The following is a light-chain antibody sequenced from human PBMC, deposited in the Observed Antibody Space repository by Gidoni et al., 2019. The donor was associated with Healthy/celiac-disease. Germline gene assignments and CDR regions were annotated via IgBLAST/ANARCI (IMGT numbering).Light chain of an antibody. CDR1: QSVSSSY. V-gene: IGKV3-20*01. Sequence: EIVLTQSPGTLSLSPGERATLSCRASQSVSSSYLAWYQQKPGQAPRLLIYGASSRATGIPDRFSGRGSGTDFTRTISRLEPEDFAVYYCQQYGSSPGTFGQXTKLEIK. CDR2: GAS. J-gene: IGKJ2*01. CDR3: QQYGSSPGT.